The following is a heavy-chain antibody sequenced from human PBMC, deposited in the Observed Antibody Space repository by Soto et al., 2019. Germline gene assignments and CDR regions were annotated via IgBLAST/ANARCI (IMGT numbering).Heavy chain of an antibody. V-gene: IGHV3-43*01. D-gene: IGHD6-13*01. J-gene: IGHJ4*02. Sequence: GGSLRLSCAASGFTFDDYTMHWVRQAPGKGLEWVSLISWDGGSTYYADSVKGRFTISRDNSKNSLYLQMNSLRTEDTALYYCAKDLGSSWYFDYWGQGTLVTVSS. CDR1: GFTFDDYT. CDR3: AKDLGSSWYFDY. CDR2: ISWDGGST.